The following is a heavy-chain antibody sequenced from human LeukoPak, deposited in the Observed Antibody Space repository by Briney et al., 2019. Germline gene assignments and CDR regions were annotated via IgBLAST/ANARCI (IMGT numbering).Heavy chain of an antibody. Sequence: PSETLSLTCTVSGGSIRGSNFYWGWIRQPPGKGLEWIGNIYYSGTTYYTPSLKSRVTISIDTSKNQFSLELTSVTAADTAVYYCARIVGATWYYFDYWGQGTLVTVSS. CDR2: IYYSGTT. J-gene: IGHJ4*02. V-gene: IGHV4-39*07. D-gene: IGHD1-26*01. CDR1: GGSIRGSNFY. CDR3: ARIVGATWYYFDY.